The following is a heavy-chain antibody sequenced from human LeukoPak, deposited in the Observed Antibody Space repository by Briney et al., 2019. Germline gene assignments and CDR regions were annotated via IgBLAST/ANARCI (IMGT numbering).Heavy chain of an antibody. Sequence: GGSLRLSCAASGFTVSSNYMSWVRQAPGKGLEWVAVISYDGSNKYYADSVKGRFTISRDNSKNTLYLQMNSLRAEDTAVYYCARDRDYDFWSGPEYYGMDVWGQGTTVTVSS. CDR1: GFTVSSNY. J-gene: IGHJ6*02. V-gene: IGHV3-30-3*01. CDR3: ARDRDYDFWSGPEYYGMDV. CDR2: ISYDGSNK. D-gene: IGHD3-3*01.